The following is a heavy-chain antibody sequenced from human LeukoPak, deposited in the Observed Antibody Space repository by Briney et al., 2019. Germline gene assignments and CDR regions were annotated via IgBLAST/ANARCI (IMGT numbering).Heavy chain of an antibody. CDR3: ARCQYNSSPDI. V-gene: IGHV3-11*03. Sequence: GGSLRLSCAASGFTLRDYYMSWIRQAPGKGLEWVSYISSRSDYTNYADSVKGRFTISRDNAKNSLYLQMNSLRAEDTAVYYCARCQYNSSPDIWGQGTLVTVSS. J-gene: IGHJ4*02. D-gene: IGHD6-19*01. CDR2: ISSRSDYT. CDR1: GFTLRDYY.